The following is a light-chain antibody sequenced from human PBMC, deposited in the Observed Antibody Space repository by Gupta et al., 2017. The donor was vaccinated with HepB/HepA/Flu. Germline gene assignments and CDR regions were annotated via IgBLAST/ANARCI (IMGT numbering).Light chain of an antibody. CDR1: SSDVGSNNY. Sequence: QSALTPPPSAPGAPGQSVTISCTGTSSDVGSNNYVSWYQQHPGNAPNLMYNEVSKRPSGVPDRSAGNKAGNTAFPIVWGLQAEDEAYYCCTSYEGRSNLIFGGGTKLTV. V-gene: IGLV2-8*01. CDR3: TSYEGRSNLI. CDR2: EVS. J-gene: IGLJ2*01.